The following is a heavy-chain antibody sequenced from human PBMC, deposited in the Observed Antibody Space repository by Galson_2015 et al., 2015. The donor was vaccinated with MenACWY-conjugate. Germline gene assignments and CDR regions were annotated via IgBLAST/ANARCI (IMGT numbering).Heavy chain of an antibody. CDR2: INPGGSST. J-gene: IGHJ4*02. CDR1: GFIFNTYW. D-gene: IGHD1-26*01. Sequence: SLRLSCAASGFIFNTYWMHWVRQAPGEGLVWVSRINPGGSSTTYADSVKDRFTISRDSAENTLYLQMNSLRPEDTAVFYCAKSRGASFYFDSWGQGTLVTVSS. CDR3: AKSRGASFYFDS. V-gene: IGHV3-74*01.